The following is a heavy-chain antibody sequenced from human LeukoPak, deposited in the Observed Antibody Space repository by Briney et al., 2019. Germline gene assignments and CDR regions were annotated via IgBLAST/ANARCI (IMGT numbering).Heavy chain of an antibody. CDR3: AKDRAWIQLWLRVGYFDY. CDR1: GFTFSSYA. J-gene: IGHJ4*02. V-gene: IGHV3-23*01. Sequence: GGSLRLSCAASGFTFSSYAMSWVRQAPGKGLEWVLAISGSGGSTYYADSVKGRFTISRDNSKNTLYLQMNSLRAEDTAVYYCAKDRAWIQLWLRVGYFDYWGQGTLVTVSS. CDR2: ISGSGGST. D-gene: IGHD5-18*01.